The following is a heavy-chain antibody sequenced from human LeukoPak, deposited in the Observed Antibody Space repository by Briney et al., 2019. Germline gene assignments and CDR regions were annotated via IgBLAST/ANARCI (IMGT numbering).Heavy chain of an antibody. CDR1: GGTFSSYA. D-gene: IGHD6-13*01. Sequence: ASVKVSCKASGGTFSSYAISWVRHAPGQGLEWMGRIIPIFGTANYAQKFQGRVTITTDESTSTAYMELSSLRSEDTAVYYCARPGGDSSSWYGQFDYWGQGTLVTVSS. V-gene: IGHV1-69*05. J-gene: IGHJ4*02. CDR3: ARPGGDSSSWYGQFDY. CDR2: IIPIFGTA.